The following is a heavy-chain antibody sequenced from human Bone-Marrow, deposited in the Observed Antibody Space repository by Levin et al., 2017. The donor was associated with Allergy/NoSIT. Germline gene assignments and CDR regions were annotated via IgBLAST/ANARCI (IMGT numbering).Heavy chain of an antibody. CDR2: INSDGTMI. Sequence: GESLKISCAASGFPFSTFWMHWVRHVPGQGLEWVSRINSDGTMITYADSVKGRFTISRDNNRNILYLQLNSLRADDTAIYYCVRDVYFDSYFDFWGQGTLVTVSS. CDR3: VRDVYFDSYFDF. D-gene: IGHD3-9*01. V-gene: IGHV3-74*03. J-gene: IGHJ4*02. CDR1: GFPFSTFW.